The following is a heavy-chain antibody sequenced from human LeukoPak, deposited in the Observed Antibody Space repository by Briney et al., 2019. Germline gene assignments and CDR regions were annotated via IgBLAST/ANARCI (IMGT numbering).Heavy chain of an antibody. Sequence: PSETLSLTCAVYGGSFSGYYWSWIRQPPGKGLEWIGEINHSGSTNYNPSLKSRVTISVDTSKNQFSLKLSSVTAADTAVYYCARLPITIFGVVRFKAAFDIWGQGTVVTVSS. CDR3: ARLPITIFGVVRFKAAFDI. CDR1: GGSFSGYY. V-gene: IGHV4-34*01. J-gene: IGHJ3*02. CDR2: INHSGST. D-gene: IGHD3-3*01.